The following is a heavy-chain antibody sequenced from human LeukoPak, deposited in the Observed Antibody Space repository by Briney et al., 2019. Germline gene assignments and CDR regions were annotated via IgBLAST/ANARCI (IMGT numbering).Heavy chain of an antibody. CDR3: ARDRGGVLGA. CDR1: GFTFSSYS. D-gene: IGHD3-16*01. J-gene: IGHJ5*02. Sequence: GGSLRLSCAASGFTFSSYSMDWVRQAPGKGLEWVSSISSSGTYVYYADSVKGRFTISRDNSKNTLYLQMKSLRAEDTAVYYCARDRGGVLGAWGRGTLVTVSS. CDR2: ISSSGTYV. V-gene: IGHV3-21*04.